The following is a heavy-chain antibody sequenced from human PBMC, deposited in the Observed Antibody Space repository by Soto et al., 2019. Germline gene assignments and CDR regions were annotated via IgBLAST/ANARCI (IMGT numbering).Heavy chain of an antibody. CDR3: AHVIVLVPAGFDY. CDR2: IYWDANK. D-gene: IGHD2-2*01. Sequence: QITLKESGPTLVKPTQTLTLTFTCSGFSLSTSGVCVGWIRQPPGKALEWLSRIYWDANKRYSPSMKSRLTITKDTSKSQVVRTMINMDPVDTAPYYCAHVIVLVPAGFDYWCQGTLVTVSS. CDR1: GFSLSTSGVC. V-gene: IGHV2-5*02. J-gene: IGHJ4*02.